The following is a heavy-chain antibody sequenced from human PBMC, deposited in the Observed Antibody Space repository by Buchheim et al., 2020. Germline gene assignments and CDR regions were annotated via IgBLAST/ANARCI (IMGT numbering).Heavy chain of an antibody. CDR1: EYTIGNYW. CDR3: ATRGLFGWTFEY. J-gene: IGHJ4*02. Sequence: LVESGGGLVQPGGSLRLSCAASEYTIGNYWMTWVRQPPGKGLEYVANINQGGGEQYYGASWRGGSPISGEDSQKSLYLQMNSLRAEDTAVYYCATRGLFGWTFEYWGQGTL. D-gene: IGHD6-19*01. CDR2: INQGGGEQ. V-gene: IGHV3-7*01.